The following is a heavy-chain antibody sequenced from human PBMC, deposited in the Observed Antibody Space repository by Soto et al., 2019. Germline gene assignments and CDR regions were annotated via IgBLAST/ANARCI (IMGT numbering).Heavy chain of an antibody. J-gene: IGHJ6*02. CDR3: ARSTASSRPSGGGSMYYYYYGMDV. Sequence: PGGSLRLSCAASGFTFSSYGMHWVRQAPGKGLEWVAVIWYDGSNKYYADSVKGRFTISRHNSKNTLYLQMNSLRAEDTAVYYCARSTASSRPSGGGSMYYYYYGMDVWGQGTTVTVSS. CDR2: IWYDGSNK. D-gene: IGHD3-10*01. CDR1: GFTFSSYG. V-gene: IGHV3-33*01.